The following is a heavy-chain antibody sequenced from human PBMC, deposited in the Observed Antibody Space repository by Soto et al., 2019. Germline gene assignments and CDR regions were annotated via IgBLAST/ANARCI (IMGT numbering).Heavy chain of an antibody. D-gene: IGHD4-17*01. Sequence: GGSLRLSCAASGFTFSSYALSWVRQAPGKGLEWVSDISGSGLSTYYADSVKGRFTISRDNSKNTLFLQMNSLRAEDTAVYYCAKRMTTATLVYYYGMDVWGPGTTVTVSS. CDR1: GFTFSSYA. V-gene: IGHV3-23*01. CDR2: ISGSGLST. CDR3: AKRMTTATLVYYYGMDV. J-gene: IGHJ6*02.